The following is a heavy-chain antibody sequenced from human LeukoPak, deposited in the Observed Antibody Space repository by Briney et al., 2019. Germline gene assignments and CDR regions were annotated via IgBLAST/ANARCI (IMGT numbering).Heavy chain of an antibody. D-gene: IGHD4/OR15-4a*01. V-gene: IGHV4-39*02. CDR2: IYYAGST. J-gene: IGHJ2*01. CDR1: GGSISSSSYY. Sequence: SETLSLTCTVSGGSISSSSYYWSWIRVPPGKGLEWIGSIYYAGSTYYNPSLKSRVTLSVDTSTNHFSLNIKSVTAADTAMYYCARGRRIVVLPGRGYFDLWGRGTLVTVSS. CDR3: ARGRRIVVLPGRGYFDL.